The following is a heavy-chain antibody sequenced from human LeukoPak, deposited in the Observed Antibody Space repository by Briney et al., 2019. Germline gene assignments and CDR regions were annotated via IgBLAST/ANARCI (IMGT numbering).Heavy chain of an antibody. CDR2: INHSGST. Sequence: SETLSLTCAVYGGSFSGYYWSWICQPPGKGLEWIGEINHSGSTNYNPSLKSRVTISVDTSKNQFSLKLSSVTAADTAVYYCARGAVADIVLMVYAINWFDPWGQGTLVTVSS. D-gene: IGHD2-8*01. V-gene: IGHV4-34*01. J-gene: IGHJ5*02. CDR3: ARGAVADIVLMVYAINWFDP. CDR1: GGSFSGYY.